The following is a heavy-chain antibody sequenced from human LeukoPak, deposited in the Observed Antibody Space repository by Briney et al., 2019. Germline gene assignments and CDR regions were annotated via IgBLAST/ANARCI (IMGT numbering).Heavy chain of an antibody. Sequence: ASVEVSCKVSGYTLTELSMHWVRQAPGKGLEWMGGFDPEDGETIYAQKFQGRVTMTEDTSTDTAYMELSSLRSEDTAVYYCATVSDSSGWYYAFDIWGQGTMVTVSS. CDR1: GYTLTELS. CDR3: ATVSDSSGWYYAFDI. D-gene: IGHD6-19*01. CDR2: FDPEDGET. J-gene: IGHJ3*02. V-gene: IGHV1-24*01.